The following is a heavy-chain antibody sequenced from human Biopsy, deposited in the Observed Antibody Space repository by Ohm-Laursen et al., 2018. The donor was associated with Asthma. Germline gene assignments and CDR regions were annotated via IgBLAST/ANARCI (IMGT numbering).Heavy chain of an antibody. J-gene: IGHJ5*02. CDR3: ARAGQCSSTSCYNPGWFDP. CDR2: INHSGST. Sequence: GTLSLTWAVYGGSFSGYYWSWIRQPPGKGLEWIGEINHSGSTNYNPSLKSRVTISVDTSKNQFSLKLSSVTAADTAVYYCARAGQCSSTSCYNPGWFDPWGQGTLVTVSS. CDR1: GGSFSGYY. V-gene: IGHV4-34*01. D-gene: IGHD2-2*01.